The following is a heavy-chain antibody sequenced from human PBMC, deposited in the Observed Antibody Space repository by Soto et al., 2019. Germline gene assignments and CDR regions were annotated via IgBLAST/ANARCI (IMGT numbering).Heavy chain of an antibody. D-gene: IGHD5-18*01. CDR3: AKDPLEIQLWPKYYFDY. Sequence: PGWSLRLSCAASGFTFSSYAMSWVRQAPGKGLEWVSAISGSGGSTYYADPVKGRFTISRDNSKNTLYLQMNSLRAEDTAVYYCAKDPLEIQLWPKYYFDYWGQGTLVTVSS. CDR2: ISGSGGST. J-gene: IGHJ4*02. V-gene: IGHV3-23*01. CDR1: GFTFSSYA.